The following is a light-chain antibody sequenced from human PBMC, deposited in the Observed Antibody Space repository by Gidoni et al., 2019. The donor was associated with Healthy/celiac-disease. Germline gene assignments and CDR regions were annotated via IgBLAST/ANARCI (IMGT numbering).Light chain of an antibody. CDR3: SSYTSSSTRV. CDR2: DVS. V-gene: IGLV2-14*01. Sequence: QSALTQPASVSGSPGQSITISCTGTSSDVGGYNYVSWYQPHPGKAPKLMNYDVSNRPSGVSKRFAGSKSGNTASLTISGLQAEDEAGYYCSSYTSSSTRVFGTGTKVTVL. CDR1: SSDVGGYNY. J-gene: IGLJ1*01.